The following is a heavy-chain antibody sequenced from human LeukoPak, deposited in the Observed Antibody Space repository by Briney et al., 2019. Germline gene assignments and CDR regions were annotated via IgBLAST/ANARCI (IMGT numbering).Heavy chain of an antibody. Sequence: GGSLRLSCAASGFTFSTYGMHWVRQAPGKGLEWVAFVRYDGSKKYYTNSVKGRFTISRDNSKNSLYLQMNSLRAEDTAVYYCARVPLYCSGGSCYRIDYWGQGTLVTVSS. CDR2: VRYDGSKK. V-gene: IGHV3-30*02. CDR3: ARVPLYCSGGSCYRIDY. J-gene: IGHJ4*02. D-gene: IGHD2-15*01. CDR1: GFTFSTYG.